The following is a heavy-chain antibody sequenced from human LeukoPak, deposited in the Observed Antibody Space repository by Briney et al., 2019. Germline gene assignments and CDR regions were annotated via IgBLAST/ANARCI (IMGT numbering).Heavy chain of an antibody. Sequence: GASVKVSCKASGGTFSSYAISWVRQAPGQGLEWMGRIIPILGIANYAQKFQGRVTITADKSTSTAYMELSSLRSEDTAVYYCARDGESGWFDPWGQGTLVTVSS. CDR3: ARDGESGWFDP. CDR1: GGTFSSYA. D-gene: IGHD3-3*01. V-gene: IGHV1-69*04. J-gene: IGHJ5*02. CDR2: IIPILGIA.